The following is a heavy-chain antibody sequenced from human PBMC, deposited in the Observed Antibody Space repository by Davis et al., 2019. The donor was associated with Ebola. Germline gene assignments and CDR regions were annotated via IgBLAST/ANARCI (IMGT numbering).Heavy chain of an antibody. Sequence: SETLSLTCTVFGDSMNDHHWGWIRQPPGQGLQWIAHIYYSGDITYNSSLKSRVSVSVDTSKSQFSLSLISVTAADTAMYYCVRHRYGVGLEYWGRGTLVSVSS. J-gene: IGHJ4*02. CDR2: IYYSGDI. CDR1: GDSMNDHH. V-gene: IGHV4-59*08. CDR3: VRHRYGVGLEY. D-gene: IGHD5-18*01.